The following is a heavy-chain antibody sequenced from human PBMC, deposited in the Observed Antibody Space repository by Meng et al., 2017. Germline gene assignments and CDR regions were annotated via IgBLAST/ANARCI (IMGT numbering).Heavy chain of an antibody. J-gene: IGHJ2*01. CDR3: ARDTYSSGNYWYFDL. V-gene: IGHV1-69*13. CDR2: IITIFGTA. D-gene: IGHD6-19*01. Sequence: SVKVSCKASGGTFSSSAISWVRQAAGQGREGMGGIITIFGTANYAQKFQGRVTITADESTSTAYMELSRLRSEDKDVYYCARDTYSSGNYWYFDLWGRGTLVTVSS. CDR1: GGTFSSSA.